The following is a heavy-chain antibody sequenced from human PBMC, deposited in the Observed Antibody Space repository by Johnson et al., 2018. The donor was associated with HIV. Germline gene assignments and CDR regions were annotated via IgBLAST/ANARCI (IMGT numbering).Heavy chain of an antibody. CDR2: ITSNSGSI. Sequence: VQLVESGGGLVQPGRSLRLSCAASGFIFDDFAMHWVRQVPGKGLEWVSGITSNSGSIDYADSVKGRFTISRDNAKNSLYLQMNSLTAEDTALYYCAKGGGLLSAFDIWGQGTMVTVSS. CDR1: GFIFDDFA. V-gene: IGHV3-9*01. J-gene: IGHJ3*02. CDR3: AKGGGLLSAFDI. D-gene: IGHD2-2*01.